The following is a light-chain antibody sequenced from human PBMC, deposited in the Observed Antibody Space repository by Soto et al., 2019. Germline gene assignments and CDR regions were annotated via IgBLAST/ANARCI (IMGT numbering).Light chain of an antibody. CDR2: LGS. CDR1: QSLLHSDGYNY. J-gene: IGKJ1*01. CDR3: MQAIQTAWT. Sequence: IVMTHSPLSLPVTPGRPSSTSCQSSQSLLHSDGYNYLDWYLQKPGQAPQLLIYLGSSRASGVPDRFSGSGSGTDFTLKISRVEAEDVGVYYCMQAIQTAWTFGQGTKVDIK. V-gene: IGKV2-28*01.